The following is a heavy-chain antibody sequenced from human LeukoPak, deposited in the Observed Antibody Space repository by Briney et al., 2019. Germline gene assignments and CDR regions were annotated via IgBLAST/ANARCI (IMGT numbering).Heavy chain of an antibody. CDR3: ATEFWYRFDH. D-gene: IGHD3-3*01. Sequence: GGSLRLSCATSGFDFNYDFMAWVRQAPGKGLEWLATVNKDGSGREYIDSVRGRFTISRDNAKNSIHLQMSSLSADDTAVYFCATEFWYRFDHWGQGILVTVSS. CDR2: VNKDGSGR. V-gene: IGHV3-7*01. CDR1: GFDFNYDF. J-gene: IGHJ5*02.